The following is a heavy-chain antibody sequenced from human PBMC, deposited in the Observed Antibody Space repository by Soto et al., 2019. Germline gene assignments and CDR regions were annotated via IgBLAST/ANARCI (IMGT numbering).Heavy chain of an antibody. J-gene: IGHJ4*02. Sequence: PGGSLRLSCAASGFTSSSYAMSWVRQAPGKGLEWVSAISGSGGSTYYADSVKGRFTISRDNSKNTLYLQMNSLRAEDTAVYYCAKDRLRFLEWFDYWGQGPLVTVSS. CDR3: AKDRLRFLEWFDY. V-gene: IGHV3-23*01. CDR1: GFTSSSYA. D-gene: IGHD3-3*01. CDR2: ISGSGGST.